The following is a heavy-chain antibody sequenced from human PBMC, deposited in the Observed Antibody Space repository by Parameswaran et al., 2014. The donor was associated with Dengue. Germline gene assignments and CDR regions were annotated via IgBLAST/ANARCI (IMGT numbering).Heavy chain of an antibody. Sequence: VRQAPGKGLVWVSRINSDGSSTSYADSVKGRFTISRDNAKNTLYLQMNSLRAEDTAVYYCARGDDFWSGPDPHYWGQGTLVTVSS. D-gene: IGHD3-3*01. J-gene: IGHJ4*02. CDR3: ARGDDFWSGPDPHY. CDR2: INSDGSST. V-gene: IGHV3-74*01.